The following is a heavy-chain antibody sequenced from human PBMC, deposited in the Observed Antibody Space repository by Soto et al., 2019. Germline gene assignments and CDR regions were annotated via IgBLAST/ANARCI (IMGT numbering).Heavy chain of an antibody. D-gene: IGHD4-4*01. J-gene: IGHJ6*02. CDR2: INPSGGST. V-gene: IGHV1-46*01. CDR1: GYTFTSYY. Sequence: GASVKVSCKASGYTFTSYYMHWVRQAPGQGLEWMGIINPSGGSTSYAQKFQGRVTMTRDTSTSTVYMELSSLRSEDTAVYYCARDPRRDYSNYYYYGMDVWGQGTTVTVPS. CDR3: ARDPRRDYSNYYYYGMDV.